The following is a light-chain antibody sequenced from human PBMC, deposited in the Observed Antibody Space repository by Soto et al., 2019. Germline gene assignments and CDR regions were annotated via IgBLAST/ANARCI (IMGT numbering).Light chain of an antibody. CDR2: KAS. CDR3: QQYRSYWT. V-gene: IGKV1-5*03. J-gene: IGKJ1*01. CDR1: QNINSW. Sequence: DIQMTQSPSTLSASVGDRVTISCRASQNINSWLAWYQQKPGKAPHLLIYKASKLQSGVPSRFSGSGSGTEFTLTISSLQPDDFATYYCQQYRSYWTFGQGTKVEIK.